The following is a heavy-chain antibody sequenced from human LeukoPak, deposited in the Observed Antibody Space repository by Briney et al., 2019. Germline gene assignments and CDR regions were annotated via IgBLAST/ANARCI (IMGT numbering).Heavy chain of an antibody. CDR1: GGSFSGYY. CDR3: ARLRRDGHYYYYYYMDV. J-gene: IGHJ6*03. V-gene: IGHV4-34*01. D-gene: IGHD4-17*01. CDR2: INHSGST. Sequence: SETLSLTCAVYGGSFSGYYWSWIRQPPGKGLEWIGEINHSGSTNYNPSLKSRVTISVDTSKNQFSLKLSSVTAADTAVYYCARLRRDGHYYYYYYMDVWGKGATVTISS.